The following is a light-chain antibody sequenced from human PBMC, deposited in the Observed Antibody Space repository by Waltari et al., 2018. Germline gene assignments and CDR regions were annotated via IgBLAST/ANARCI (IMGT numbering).Light chain of an antibody. Sequence: DIQLTQSPSFLSASVGDRVTITGRASQGISSYFVWYQQKPGKAPTVLISAASTLQTGVPSRFSGSRSGTEFTLTISSLQPEDFATYYCQQVNGYPLTFGGGTKVEIK. CDR2: AAS. CDR3: QQVNGYPLT. J-gene: IGKJ4*01. V-gene: IGKV1-9*01. CDR1: QGISSY.